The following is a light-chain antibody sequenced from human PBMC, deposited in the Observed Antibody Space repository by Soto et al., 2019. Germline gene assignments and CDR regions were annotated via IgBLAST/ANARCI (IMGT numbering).Light chain of an antibody. CDR2: TAS. CDR1: QTVDVY. CDR3: QQYNNWPPIT. Sequence: VMTQSPDTLSVSPGERVTLSCSASQTVDVYLAWYQHRPGQPPRLLIHTASIRATGIPARFSGGGSDTEFTLTISAVQSEDFAIYYCQQYNNWPPITFGQGTRLEIK. V-gene: IGKV3-15*01. J-gene: IGKJ5*01.